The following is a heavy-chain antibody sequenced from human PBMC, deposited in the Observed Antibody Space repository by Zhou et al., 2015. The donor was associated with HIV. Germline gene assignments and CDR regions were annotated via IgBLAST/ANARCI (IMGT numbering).Heavy chain of an antibody. D-gene: IGHD7-27*01. V-gene: IGHV1-69*06. J-gene: IGHJ2*01. CDR3: AREGWGSWYFDL. CDR1: GGTFSSYG. Sequence: QVQLVQSGAEVKKPGSSVKVSCKASGGTFSSYGISWVRQAPGQGLEWMGGIIPFSGTAKNAQKFQGRVTITADKSTSTAYMELSSLRSEDTAAYYCAREGWGSWYFDLWGRGTLVSVSS. CDR2: IIPFSGTA.